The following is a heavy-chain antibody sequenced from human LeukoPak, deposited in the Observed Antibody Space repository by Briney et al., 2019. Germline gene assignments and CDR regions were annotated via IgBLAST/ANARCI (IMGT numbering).Heavy chain of an antibody. J-gene: IGHJ4*02. V-gene: IGHV3-23*01. Sequence: PGGSLRLSCAASGFTFSSYAISWVRQAPGKGLEWVSAISGSGGSTYYADSVKGRFTISRDNSKNTLHLQMNSLRAEDTAVYYCAKFRAPKEPARVFDYWGQGTLVTVSS. CDR3: AKFRAPKEPARVFDY. CDR2: ISGSGGST. CDR1: GFTFSSYA. D-gene: IGHD3-10*01.